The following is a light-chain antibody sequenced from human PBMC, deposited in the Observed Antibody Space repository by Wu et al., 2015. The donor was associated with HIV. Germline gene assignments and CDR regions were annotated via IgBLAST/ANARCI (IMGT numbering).Light chain of an antibody. Sequence: EVALIQFPGSLSLFPGERATLSCRASQNIDTYLGWYQQKSGQAPRLLIYNASSRATAIAPRFSGSGSGTDFTLNITSLEPGDSATHYCQQRRWPPYTFGQGTKLEMK. V-gene: IGKV3-11*01. CDR2: NAS. CDR1: QNIDTY. CDR3: QQRRWPPYT. J-gene: IGKJ2*01.